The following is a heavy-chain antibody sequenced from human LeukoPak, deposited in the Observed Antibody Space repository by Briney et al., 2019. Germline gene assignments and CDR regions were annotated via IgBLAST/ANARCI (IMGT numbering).Heavy chain of an antibody. CDR2: TSNSGSTK. J-gene: IGHJ4*02. CDR3: VSPRWGY. Sequence: GGSLRLSCTASGFTFSDFYMNWIRQAPGKGLEWVSYTSNSGSTKSYADSVEGRFTISRDNAKNSLYLQMNSLRAEDTAVYFCVSPRWGYWGQGTLVTVS. D-gene: IGHD5-24*01. V-gene: IGHV3-11*04. CDR1: GFTFSDFY.